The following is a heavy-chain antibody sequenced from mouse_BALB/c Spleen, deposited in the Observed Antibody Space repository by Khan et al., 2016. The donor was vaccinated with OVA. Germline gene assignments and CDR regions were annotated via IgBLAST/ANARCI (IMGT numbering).Heavy chain of an antibody. J-gene: IGHJ2*01. CDR1: GYIFTNYW. V-gene: IGHV1-76*01. CDR3: AREEALYYFDY. CDR2: IYPGTNNT. Sequence: QVQLKESGAELVRPGASVKLSCKTSGYIFTNYWIHWIKHRSGQGLEWIARIYPGTNNTYYNEKFKDKATLTADKSSSTAYMQLSSLKSEDSAVYFCAREEALYYFDYWGQGTTLTVSS. D-gene: IGHD3-2*02.